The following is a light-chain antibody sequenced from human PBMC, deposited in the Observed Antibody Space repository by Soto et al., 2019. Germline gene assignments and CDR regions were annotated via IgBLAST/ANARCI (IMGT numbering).Light chain of an antibody. CDR2: DVT. CDR3: CSYAGSYTPVV. Sequence: QSVLTQPRSVSGSPGQSVTISCTGTSSDVGGYNFVSWYQQHPGKAPKLMIYDVTGRPSGVPDRFSGSKSGNTASLTISGLQAEDEADYYCCSYAGSYTPVVFGGGTKLT. J-gene: IGLJ2*01. CDR1: SSDVGGYNF. V-gene: IGLV2-11*01.